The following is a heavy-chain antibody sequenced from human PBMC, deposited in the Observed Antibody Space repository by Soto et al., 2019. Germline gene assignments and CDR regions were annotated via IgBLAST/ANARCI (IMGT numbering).Heavy chain of an antibody. J-gene: IGHJ4*02. CDR1: GFTFSSHW. CDR2: ISSSDKYI. V-gene: IGHV3-21*01. Sequence: PGGSLRLSCAASGFTFSSHWVHWVRQAPGKGLVWVSSISSSDKYIYYADSVKGRFTISRDNAKNSLSLQMNSLRADDTAVYYCARVFCRGDCYSPLDYWGQGTLVTVSS. CDR3: ARVFCRGDCYSPLDY. D-gene: IGHD2-21*02.